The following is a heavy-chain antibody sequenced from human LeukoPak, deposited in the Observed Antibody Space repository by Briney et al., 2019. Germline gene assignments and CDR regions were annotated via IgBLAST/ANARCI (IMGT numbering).Heavy chain of an antibody. CDR3: ARGPTQYYDFWSGYYYYGMDV. CDR2: IYYSGST. D-gene: IGHD3-3*01. J-gene: IGHJ6*02. Sequence: SETLSLTCTVSGGSVSSGSYYWSWIRQPPGKGLEWIGYIYYSGSTNYNPSLKSRVTISVDTSKNQFSLKLSSVTAADTAVYYCARGPTQYYDFWSGYYYYGMDVWGQGTTVTVSS. V-gene: IGHV4-61*01. CDR1: GGSVSSGSYY.